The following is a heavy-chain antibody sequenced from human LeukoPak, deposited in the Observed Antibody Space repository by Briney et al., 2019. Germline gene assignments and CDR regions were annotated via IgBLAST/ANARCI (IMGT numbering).Heavy chain of an antibody. V-gene: IGHV1-46*01. J-gene: IGHJ6*02. CDR3: AREMAASLYYYYGMDV. CDR1: GYTFTSYY. CDR2: INPSGGST. D-gene: IGHD2-15*01. Sequence: ASVKVSCKASGYTFTSYYMHWVRQAPGQGLEWVGIINPSGGSTSYAQKFQGRVTMTGDTSTSTVYMELSSLRSEDTAVYYCAREMAASLYYYYGMDVWGQGTTVTVSS.